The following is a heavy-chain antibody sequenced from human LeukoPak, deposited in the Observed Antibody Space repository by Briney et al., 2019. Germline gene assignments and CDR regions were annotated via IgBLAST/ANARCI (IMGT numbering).Heavy chain of an antibody. CDR1: GFTFSSYW. CDR3: ARDQTYYYDSSGSDY. D-gene: IGHD3-22*01. Sequence: GGSLRLSCAASGFTFSSYWMTWVRQAPGKGLEWVANIKQDGSEKYYVDSVKGRFTISRDNAKNSLYLQMNSLRAEDTAVYYCARDQTYYYDSSGSDYWGQGTLVTVSS. V-gene: IGHV3-7*01. CDR2: IKQDGSEK. J-gene: IGHJ4*02.